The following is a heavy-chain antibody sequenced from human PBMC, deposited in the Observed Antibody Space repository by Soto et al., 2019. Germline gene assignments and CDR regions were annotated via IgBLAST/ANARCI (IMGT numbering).Heavy chain of an antibody. J-gene: IGHJ6*02. Sequence: QVQLVESGGGVVQPGRSLRLSCAASGFTFSSYGMHWVRQAPGKGLEWVAIIWYDGSNKYYADSVKGRFSISRDNSKNTLYLQMNSLRAEDTAVYYCARVAAANSNYYYYGMDVWGQGTTVTVSS. CDR1: GFTFSSYG. CDR2: IWYDGSNK. D-gene: IGHD6-25*01. CDR3: ARVAAANSNYYYYGMDV. V-gene: IGHV3-33*01.